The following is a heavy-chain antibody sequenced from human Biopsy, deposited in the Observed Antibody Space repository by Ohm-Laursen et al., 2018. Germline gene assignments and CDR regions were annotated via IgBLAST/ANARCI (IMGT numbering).Heavy chain of an antibody. CDR3: ARDPLNGHKHFDY. J-gene: IGHJ4*02. CDR2: INCKTGAT. CDR1: SYTFTDYN. D-gene: IGHD2-8*01. Sequence: SSVKVSCKASSYTFTDYNIHWMRQAPGQGLEWLGYINCKTGATNYAQKFQGTVTMTRDTSISTAYLALGSLRSVDTAIYYCARDPLNGHKHFDYWGQGSLVTVSS. V-gene: IGHV1-2*02.